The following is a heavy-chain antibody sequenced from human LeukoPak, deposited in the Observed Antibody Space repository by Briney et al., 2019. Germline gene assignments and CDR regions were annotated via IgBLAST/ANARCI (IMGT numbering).Heavy chain of an antibody. CDR3: AREVGYFDY. J-gene: IGHJ4*02. V-gene: IGHV3-23*01. CDR1: GFTFSSYA. CDR2: ISGSGGST. Sequence: GALRLSCAASGFTFSSYAMSWVRQAPGKGLEWVSAISGSGGSTYYADSVKGRFTISRDNSKKTLYLQLNSLRPEDTAVYYCAREVGYFDYWGQGTLVTVSS.